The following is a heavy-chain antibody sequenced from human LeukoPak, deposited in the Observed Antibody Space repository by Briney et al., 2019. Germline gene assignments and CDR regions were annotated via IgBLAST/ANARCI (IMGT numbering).Heavy chain of an antibody. CDR1: GDTLSNYN. D-gene: IGHD3-10*01. J-gene: IGHJ4*02. CDR3: ARVIPTTPFGGFDV. CDR2: TNRWSTVI. Sequence: GGSLRLSCAASGDTLSNYNMNWVRQAPGKGLEWVSYTNRWSTVIYYADSVKGRFTISRDNAKNPLYLQMHSLTAEDTAVYYWARVIPTTPFGGFDVWGQGALVTVSS. V-gene: IGHV3-48*01.